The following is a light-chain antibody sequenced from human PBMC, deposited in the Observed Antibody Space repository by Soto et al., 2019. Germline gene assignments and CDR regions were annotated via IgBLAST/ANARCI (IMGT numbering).Light chain of an antibody. CDR2: EVS. CDR1: SSDVGGYNY. V-gene: IGLV2-8*01. Sequence: QSVLTQPPSASGSPGQSVTISCTGTSSDVGGYNYVSWYQQHPGKAPKLMIYEVSERPSGVSHRFSGSKSGNTASLTISGLQAENEADYYCGSYTTSSNYVFGTGTKVTVL. CDR3: GSYTTSSNYV. J-gene: IGLJ1*01.